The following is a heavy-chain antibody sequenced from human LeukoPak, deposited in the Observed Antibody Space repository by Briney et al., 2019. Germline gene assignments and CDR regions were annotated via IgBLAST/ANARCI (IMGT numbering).Heavy chain of an antibody. CDR1: GGSISSGDYY. Sequence: SQTLSLTCTVSGGSISSGDYYWSWIRQPPGKGLEWIGYIYYSGSTYYNPSLKSRVTISVDTSKNQFSLKLSSVTAADTAVYYCARAESVPAALFDYWGQGTLVTVSS. J-gene: IGHJ4*02. CDR3: ARAESVPAALFDY. CDR2: IYYSGST. D-gene: IGHD2-2*01. V-gene: IGHV4-30-4*01.